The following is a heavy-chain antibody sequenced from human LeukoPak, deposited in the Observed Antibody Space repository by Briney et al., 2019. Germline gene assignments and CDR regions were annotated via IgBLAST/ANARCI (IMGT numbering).Heavy chain of an antibody. CDR2: INHSGST. Sequence: PSETLSLTCAVYGGSFSGYYWSWIRQPPGKGLEWIGEINHSGSTNYNPSLKSRVTISVDTSKNQFSLKLSSVTAADTAVYYCARAHLDSYYFPSGRSHFDLWGQGTLVTVSS. CDR3: ARAHLDSYYFPSGRSHFDL. CDR1: GGSFSGYY. V-gene: IGHV4-34*01. J-gene: IGHJ4*02. D-gene: IGHD3-10*01.